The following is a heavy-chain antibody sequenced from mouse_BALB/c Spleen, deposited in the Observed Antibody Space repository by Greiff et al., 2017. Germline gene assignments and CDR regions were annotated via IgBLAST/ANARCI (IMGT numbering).Heavy chain of an antibody. CDR2: INSNGGST. Sequence: EVQLQESGGGLVQPGGSLKLSCAASGFTFSSYGMSWVRQTPDKRLELVATINSNGGSTYYPDSVKGRFTISRDNAKNTLYLQMSSLKSEDTAMYYCARVRDYDGFAYWGQGTLVTVSA. D-gene: IGHD2-4*01. CDR3: ARVRDYDGFAY. J-gene: IGHJ3*01. V-gene: IGHV5-6-3*01. CDR1: GFTFSSYG.